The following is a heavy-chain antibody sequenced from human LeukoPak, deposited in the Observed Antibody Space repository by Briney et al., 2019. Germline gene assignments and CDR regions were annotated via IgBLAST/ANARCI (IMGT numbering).Heavy chain of an antibody. D-gene: IGHD1-20*01. CDR1: GFTFSSYG. CDR3: ARGRLHAITGTMD. J-gene: IGHJ4*02. Sequence: PGGSLRLSCAASGFTFSSYGMHWVRQAPGKGLEWVAFIRYDGSNKYYADSVKGRFTISRDNSKNTLYLQMNSLRAEDTAVYYCARGRLHAITGTMDWGQGTLVTVSS. CDR2: IRYDGSNK. V-gene: IGHV3-30*02.